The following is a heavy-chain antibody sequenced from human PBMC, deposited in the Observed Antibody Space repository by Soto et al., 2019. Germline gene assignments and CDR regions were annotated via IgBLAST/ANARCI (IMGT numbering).Heavy chain of an antibody. V-gene: IGHV1-18*04. D-gene: IGHD3-22*01. CDR2: ISAYNGNT. CDR3: ARDPYYYDSSGYQAHDAFDI. CDR1: GYTFTSYG. Sequence: ASVKVSCKASGYTFTSYGISWVRQAPGQGLEWMGWISAYNGNTNYAQKLQGRVTMTTDTSTSTAYMELRSLRSDDTAVYYCARDPYYYDSSGYQAHDAFDIWDQGTMVTVSS. J-gene: IGHJ3*02.